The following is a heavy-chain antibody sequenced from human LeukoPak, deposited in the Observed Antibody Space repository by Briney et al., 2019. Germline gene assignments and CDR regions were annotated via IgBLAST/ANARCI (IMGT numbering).Heavy chain of an antibody. J-gene: IGHJ4*02. CDR2: ITKTSTSM. CDR3: APYSGSSLSFDY. D-gene: IGHD1-26*01. CDR1: GFIFSNFR. V-gene: IGHV3-48*01. Sequence: GGSLRLSCVASGFIFSNFRMDWVRQAPGKGLEWISYITKTSTSMYYADSVKGRFTISRDNGKNSLYLQMNSLRAEDTAVYYCAPYSGSSLSFDYWGQGTLVTVSS.